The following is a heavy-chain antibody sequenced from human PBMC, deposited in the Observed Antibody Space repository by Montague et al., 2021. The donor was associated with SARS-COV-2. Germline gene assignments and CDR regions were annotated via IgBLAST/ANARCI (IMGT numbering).Heavy chain of an antibody. CDR2: ISGSGSSS. D-gene: IGHD6-13*01. Sequence: SLRLSCAASGFTFSSYAMHWVRQAPRKGLEWVSAISGSGSSSYYANSLKGRFTISRDNSKNTLYLHMNSLRAEDTATYFCAKDLDGAAAGTANYFGSWGQGALVTVSS. CDR3: AKDLDGAAAGTANYFGS. CDR1: GFTFSSYA. J-gene: IGHJ4*02. V-gene: IGHV3-23*01.